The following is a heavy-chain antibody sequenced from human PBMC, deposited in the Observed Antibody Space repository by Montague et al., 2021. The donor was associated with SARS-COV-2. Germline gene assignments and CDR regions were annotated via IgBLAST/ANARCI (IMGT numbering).Heavy chain of an antibody. D-gene: IGHD3-3*01. V-gene: IGHV3-23*01. CDR3: SKDWKSITIFGVVIMEPNWFEH. CDR1: GFTFSSYA. J-gene: IGHJ5*02. Sequence: SLRLSCAASGFTFSSYAMSWVRQAPGKGLEWVSAISGSGGSTYYADSVKGRFTISRDNSKNTLYLQMNSLRAEDTAVYYCSKDWKSITIFGVVIMEPNWFEHWGQGTLVTVSS. CDR2: ISGSGGST.